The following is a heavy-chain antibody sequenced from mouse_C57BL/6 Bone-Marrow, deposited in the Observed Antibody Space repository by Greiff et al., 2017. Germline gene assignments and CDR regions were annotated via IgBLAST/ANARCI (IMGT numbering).Heavy chain of an antibody. CDR2: IYPSDSET. D-gene: IGHD2-2*01. J-gene: IGHJ4*01. CDR3: ARWLRRGYYAMDY. CDR1: GYTFTSYW. V-gene: IGHV1-61*01. Sequence: QVQLQQPGAELVRPGSSVKLSCKASGYTFTSYWMDWVKQRPGQGLEWIGNIYPSDSETHYNQKFKDKATLTVDKSSSTAYMQLSSLTSEDSAVYYCARWLRRGYYAMDYWGQGTSVTVSS.